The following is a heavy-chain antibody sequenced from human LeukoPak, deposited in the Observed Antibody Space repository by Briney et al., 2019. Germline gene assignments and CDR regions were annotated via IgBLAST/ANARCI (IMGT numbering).Heavy chain of an antibody. CDR1: GFTFSSYA. D-gene: IGHD3-22*01. CDR2: ISSSSSTI. V-gene: IGHV3-48*01. CDR3: ARSMIVVAAYYYMDV. Sequence: PGGSLRLSCAASGFTFSSYAMHWVRQAPGKGLEWVSYISSSSSTIYYADSVKGRFTISRDNAKNSLYLQMNSLRAEDTAVYYCARSMIVVAAYYYMDVWGKGTTVTVSS. J-gene: IGHJ6*03.